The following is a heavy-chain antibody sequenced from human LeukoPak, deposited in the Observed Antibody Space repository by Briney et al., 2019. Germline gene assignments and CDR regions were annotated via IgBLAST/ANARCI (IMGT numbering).Heavy chain of an antibody. Sequence: SQTLSLTCTVSGGSISSGSYYWSWIRQPAGKGLEWIGRIYTSASTNYNPSIKSRVPISVDTSKNQFSLKLSSVTAADTAVYYCARAQVTDYYDSSGPFDYWGQGTLVTVSS. D-gene: IGHD3-22*01. CDR2: IYTSAST. CDR3: ARAQVTDYYDSSGPFDY. CDR1: GGSISSGSYY. J-gene: IGHJ4*02. V-gene: IGHV4-61*02.